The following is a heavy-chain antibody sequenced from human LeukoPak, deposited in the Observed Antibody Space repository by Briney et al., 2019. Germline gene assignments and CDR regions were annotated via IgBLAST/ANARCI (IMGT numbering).Heavy chain of an antibody. V-gene: IGHV4-34*01. CDR3: ARGGSGSYPGVDFDY. CDR2: INHSGST. J-gene: IGHJ4*02. Sequence: PSETLSLTCAVYGGSFSGYYWSWIRQPPGKGLEWIGEINHSGSTNYNPSLKSRVTISVGTSKNQFSLKLSSVTAADTAVYYCARGGSGSYPGVDFDYWGQGTLVTVSS. D-gene: IGHD3-10*01. CDR1: GGSFSGYY.